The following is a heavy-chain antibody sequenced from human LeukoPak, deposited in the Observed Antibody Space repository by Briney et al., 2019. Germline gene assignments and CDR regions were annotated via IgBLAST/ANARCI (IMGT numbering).Heavy chain of an antibody. CDR3: ARDAWDAFDV. J-gene: IGHJ3*01. CDR1: GFTFSSYT. Sequence: PGGSLRLSCAASGFTFSSYTMNWVRQAPGKGLDWVSSISSSGTHVYYADSVKGRFTVSRDNAKNSLFLQMNSLRAEDTAIYYCARDAWDAFDVWGQGTMVTVSS. CDR2: ISSSGTHV. V-gene: IGHV3-21*01.